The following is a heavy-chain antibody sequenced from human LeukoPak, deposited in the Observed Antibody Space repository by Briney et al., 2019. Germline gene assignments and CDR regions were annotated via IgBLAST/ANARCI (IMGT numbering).Heavy chain of an antibody. CDR2: IYTSGST. CDR3: ARGKAYYYDSSGYYGTHYFDY. D-gene: IGHD3-22*01. V-gene: IGHV4-61*02. CDR1: GGSISSGSYY. J-gene: IGHJ4*02. Sequence: SETLSLTCTVSGGSISSGSYYWSWIRQPAGKGLEWIGRIYTSGSTNYNPSLKSRVTISVDTSKNQFSLKLSSVTAADTAVYYCARGKAYYYDSSGYYGTHYFDYWGQGTLVTVSS.